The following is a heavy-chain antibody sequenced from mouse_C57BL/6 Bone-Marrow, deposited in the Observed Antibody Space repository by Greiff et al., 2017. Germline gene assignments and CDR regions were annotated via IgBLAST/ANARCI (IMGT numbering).Heavy chain of an antibody. Sequence: QVQLKQSGAELARPGASVKLSCKASGYTFTSYGISWVKQRTGQGLEWIGEIYPRSGNTYYNEKFKGKATLTADKSSRTAYMELRSLTSEDSAVYFCAIITTVVATGYWGQETLVTVSA. V-gene: IGHV1-81*01. D-gene: IGHD1-1*01. CDR1: GYTFTSYG. CDR3: AIITTVVATGY. J-gene: IGHJ3*01. CDR2: IYPRSGNT.